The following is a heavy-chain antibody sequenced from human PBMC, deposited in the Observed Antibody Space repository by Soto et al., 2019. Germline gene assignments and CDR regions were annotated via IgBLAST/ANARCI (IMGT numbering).Heavy chain of an antibody. V-gene: IGHV1-18*01. CDR2: ISAYTGNT. Sequence: QVQLVQSGAEVKKPGASVKVSCKTSGYTFTSYGITWVRQPPGQGLEWMGWISAYTGNTYYAQKFQGRLTVTTDTSTSTAHMELRSLRSDDTAVYYCARGADYSNAPNWFDPWGQGALVTVSS. D-gene: IGHD4-4*01. CDR3: ARGADYSNAPNWFDP. J-gene: IGHJ5*02. CDR1: GYTFTSYG.